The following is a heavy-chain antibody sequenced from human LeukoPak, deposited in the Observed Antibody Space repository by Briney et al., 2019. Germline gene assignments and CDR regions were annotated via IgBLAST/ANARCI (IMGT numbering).Heavy chain of an antibody. CDR3: ARSSLYRSSWYFDY. V-gene: IGHV4-30-4*08. D-gene: IGHD6-13*01. Sequence: SETLSLTCTVSGGSISSGDYYWSWIRQPPGKGLEWIGYIYYSGSTYYNPSLKSRVTISIDTSKNQFSLKLSSVTAADAAVYYCARSSLYRSSWYFDYWGQGTLVTVSS. J-gene: IGHJ4*02. CDR2: IYYSGST. CDR1: GGSISSGDYY.